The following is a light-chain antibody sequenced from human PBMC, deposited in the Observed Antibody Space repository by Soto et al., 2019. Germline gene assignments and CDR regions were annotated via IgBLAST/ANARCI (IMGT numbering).Light chain of an antibody. CDR2: GAS. Sequence: EIVLTQSPDTLSLSPGERATLSCRASQRVDNNYLAWYQQKPGQAPRLLIYGASSRATGVPDRYSASGSGTDFTLTISRLEPEDFAVFFCQQYGTSEIIFGQGTRLEIK. CDR3: QQYGTSEII. J-gene: IGKJ5*01. CDR1: QRVDNNY. V-gene: IGKV3-20*01.